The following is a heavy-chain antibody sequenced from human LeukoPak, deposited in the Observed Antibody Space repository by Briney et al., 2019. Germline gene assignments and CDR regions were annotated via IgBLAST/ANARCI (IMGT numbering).Heavy chain of an antibody. D-gene: IGHD2-15*01. CDR2: IIPILGIA. Sequence: ASVKVSCKASGGTFSSYTISWVRQAPGQGLEWMGRIIPILGIANYAQKFQGRVTITADKSTSTAYMELSSLRSEDTAVYYCARLGYCSGGSCPNFDYWGQGTLVTVSS. J-gene: IGHJ4*02. CDR1: GGTFSSYT. V-gene: IGHV1-69*02. CDR3: ARLGYCSGGSCPNFDY.